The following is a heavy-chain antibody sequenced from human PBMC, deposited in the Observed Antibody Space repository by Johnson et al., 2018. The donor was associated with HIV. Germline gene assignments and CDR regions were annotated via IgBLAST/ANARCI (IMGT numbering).Heavy chain of an antibody. V-gene: IGHV3-23*04. CDR3: SKDKRGWFFAGAFDI. D-gene: IGHD6-19*01. Sequence: VQLVESGGGVVQPGRSLRLSCAASGFTFSSYAMHWVRQAPGKGLEWVSAISGSGGSTYYADSVKGRFTISRDNSKNTLYLQMSSLRAEDTAVYYCSKDKRGWFFAGAFDIWGQGTMVTVSS. CDR1: GFTFSSYA. CDR2: ISGSGGST. J-gene: IGHJ3*02.